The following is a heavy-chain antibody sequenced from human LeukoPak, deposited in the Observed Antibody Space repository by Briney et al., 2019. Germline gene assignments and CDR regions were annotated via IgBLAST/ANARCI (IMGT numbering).Heavy chain of an antibody. CDR3: ARRNYGDDDHYFDD. V-gene: IGHV4-59*08. J-gene: IGHJ4*02. D-gene: IGHD4-17*01. CDR1: GGSIRSDY. CDR2: IFHSGIT. Sequence: PSETLSLTCTVSGGSIRSDYWNWIRQPPGKRLEWIGYIFHSGITNYNPSLESRVTISVDTSKNQFSLRLTSVTAADTAVYYCARRNYGDDDHYFDDWGQGTLVTVSS.